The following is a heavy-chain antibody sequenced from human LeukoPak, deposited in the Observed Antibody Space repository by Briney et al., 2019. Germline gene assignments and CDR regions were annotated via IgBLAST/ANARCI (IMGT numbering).Heavy chain of an antibody. CDR3: ARDDPYDFWSGFHGAFDI. CDR1: GFTFDDYA. CDR2: ISWNSGSI. D-gene: IGHD3-3*01. V-gene: IGHV3-9*01. Sequence: GGSLRLSCAASGFTFDDYAMHWVRQAPGKGLEWVSGISWNSGSIGYADSVKGRFTISRDNAKNSLYLQMNSLRAEDTAVYYCARDDPYDFWSGFHGAFDIWGQGTMVTVSS. J-gene: IGHJ3*02.